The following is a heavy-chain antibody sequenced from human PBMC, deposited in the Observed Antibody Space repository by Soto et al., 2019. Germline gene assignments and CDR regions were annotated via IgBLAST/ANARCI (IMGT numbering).Heavy chain of an antibody. V-gene: IGHV1-69*08. Sequence: QVQLVQSGAEVKKPGSSVKVSCKASGGTFSSYTISWVRQAPGQGLEWMGRIIPILGIANYAQKFQGRVTITADKSTSTAYMELSSLRSEDTVVYYCAREEVYSSSLGGFDYWGQGTLVTVSS. CDR3: AREEVYSSSLGGFDY. CDR1: GGTFSSYT. CDR2: IIPILGIA. D-gene: IGHD6-13*01. J-gene: IGHJ4*02.